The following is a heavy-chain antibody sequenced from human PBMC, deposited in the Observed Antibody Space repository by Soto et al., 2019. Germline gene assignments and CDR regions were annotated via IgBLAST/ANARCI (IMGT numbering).Heavy chain of an antibody. V-gene: IGHV3-23*03. CDR1: GFSFRDYA. CDR2: VFGGGTDP. Sequence: EVQLLESGGGLVQPGGSLRLSCAASGFSFRDYAMSWVRQAPGKGLAWVSSVFGGGTDPFSAESVRGRFTISRHSSKNKLFLQMDCLRVEDTAVYYRLMQQGHRVNLYHFDHWGQGTLV. CDR3: LMQQGHRVNLYHFDH. J-gene: IGHJ4*02.